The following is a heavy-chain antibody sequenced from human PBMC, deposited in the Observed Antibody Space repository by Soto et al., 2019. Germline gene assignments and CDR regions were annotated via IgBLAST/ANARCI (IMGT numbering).Heavy chain of an antibody. CDR3: AKDSALYYDILTGYFFDY. CDR1: GFTFSSYA. D-gene: IGHD3-9*01. V-gene: IGHV3-23*01. CDR2: ISGSGGST. J-gene: IGHJ4*02. Sequence: PGGSLRLSCAASGFTFSSYAMSWVRQAPGKGLEWVSAISGSGGSTYYADSVKGRFTISRDSSKNTLYLQMNSLRAEDTAVYYCAKDSALYYDILTGYFFDYWGQGTPVTVSS.